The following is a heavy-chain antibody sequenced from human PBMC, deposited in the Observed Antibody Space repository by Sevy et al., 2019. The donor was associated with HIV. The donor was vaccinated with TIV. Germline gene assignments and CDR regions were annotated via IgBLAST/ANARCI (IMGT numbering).Heavy chain of an antibody. CDR1: GFTFDDYA. V-gene: IGHV3-33*03. CDR3: AKEDDAFDV. J-gene: IGHJ3*01. Sequence: GGSLRLSCAASGFTFDDYAMHWVRQAPGKGLECVAGLWSHGRREYYADFAKGQFTISRDNSKNTVYLHMDSLRTDDTAVYYCAKEDDAFDVWGQGTMVTVSS. CDR2: LWSHGRRE.